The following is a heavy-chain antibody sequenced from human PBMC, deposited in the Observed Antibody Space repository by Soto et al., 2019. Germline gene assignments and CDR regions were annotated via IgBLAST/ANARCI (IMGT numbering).Heavy chain of an antibody. CDR2: ISPFNGNT. CDR1: GYPFTHYG. D-gene: IGHD3-22*01. CDR3: ARDQSFDRSYYYGIDV. J-gene: IGHJ6*02. V-gene: IGHV1-18*01. Sequence: QVQLVQSGAEVKKPGASVKVSCKSSGYPFTHYGITWVRQAPGQGLEWMGWISPFNGNTNYGQTLQGRVTLTTDTATSTVYTELRSLRSDDTAVYYWARDQSFDRSYYYGIDVWGQGTTVTVS.